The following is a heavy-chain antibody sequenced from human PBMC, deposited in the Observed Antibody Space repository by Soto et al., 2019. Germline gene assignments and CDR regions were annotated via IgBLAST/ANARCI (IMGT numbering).Heavy chain of an antibody. J-gene: IGHJ3*02. D-gene: IGHD5-12*01. CDR1: GGSISSSSYY. Sequence: PSETLSLTCTVSGGSISSSSYYWGWIRQPPGKGLEWIGSIYYSGSTYYNPSLKSRVTISVDTSKNQFSLKLSSVTAADTAVYYCARHSGYDSDALDIWGQGTMVTVSS. CDR2: IYYSGST. CDR3: ARHSGYDSDALDI. V-gene: IGHV4-39*01.